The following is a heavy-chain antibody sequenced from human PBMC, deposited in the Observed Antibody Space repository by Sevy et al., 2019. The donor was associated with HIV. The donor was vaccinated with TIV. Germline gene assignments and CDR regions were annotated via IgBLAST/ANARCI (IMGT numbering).Heavy chain of an antibody. CDR3: TLSTTGTTRDYYYYYGMDV. Sequence: GGSLRLSCAASGFTFSNAWMSWVRQAPGKGLEWVGRIKSKTDGGTTDYAAPVKGRFTISRDVSKNTRYLQMNSLKTEDTAVYYCTLSTTGTTRDYYYYYGMDVWGQGTTATVSS. CDR1: GFTFSNAW. V-gene: IGHV3-15*01. D-gene: IGHD1-1*01. J-gene: IGHJ6*02. CDR2: IKSKTDGGTT.